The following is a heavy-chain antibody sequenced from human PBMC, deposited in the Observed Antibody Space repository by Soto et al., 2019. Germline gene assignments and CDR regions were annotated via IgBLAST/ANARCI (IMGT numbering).Heavy chain of an antibody. D-gene: IGHD1-26*01. CDR1: GGTFSSYA. CDR2: IIPIFGTA. J-gene: IGHJ6*02. Sequence: SVKVSCKASGGTFSSYASSWVRQAPGQGLEWMGGIIPIFGTANYAQKFQGRVTITADESTSTAYMELSSLRSEDTAVYYCAREYRMSAGPMDPYYYYGMDVWGQGTTVTVSS. CDR3: AREYRMSAGPMDPYYYYGMDV. V-gene: IGHV1-69*13.